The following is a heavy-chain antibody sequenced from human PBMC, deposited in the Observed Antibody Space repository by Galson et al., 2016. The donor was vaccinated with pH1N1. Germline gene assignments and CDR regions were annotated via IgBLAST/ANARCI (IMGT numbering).Heavy chain of an antibody. Sequence: SLRLSCAASGFTFSNYWMHWVRQVPGKGLEWVANINEDGSETYYVDSVRSRFTISRDNAKNSLSLQMKSLRDEYTALYYCARAMGSRSAYWGQGTLVTVSS. V-gene: IGHV3-7*01. CDR3: ARAMGSRSAY. D-gene: IGHD1-26*01. J-gene: IGHJ4*02. CDR1: GFTFSNYW. CDR2: INEDGSET.